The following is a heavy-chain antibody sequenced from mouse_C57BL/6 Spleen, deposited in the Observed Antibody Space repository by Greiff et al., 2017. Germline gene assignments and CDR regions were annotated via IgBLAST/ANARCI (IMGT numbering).Heavy chain of an antibody. CDR3: ARQDYGSRAWFAY. D-gene: IGHD1-1*01. J-gene: IGHJ3*01. V-gene: IGHV1-19*01. CDR2: INPYNGGT. Sequence: EVQLQQSGPVLVKPGASVKMSCKASGYTFTDYYMNWVKQSHGKSLEWIGVINPYNGGTSYNQKFKGKATLTVDKSSSTAYMELNSLTSEDSAVYYCARQDYGSRAWFAYWGQGTLVTVAA. CDR1: GYTFTDYY.